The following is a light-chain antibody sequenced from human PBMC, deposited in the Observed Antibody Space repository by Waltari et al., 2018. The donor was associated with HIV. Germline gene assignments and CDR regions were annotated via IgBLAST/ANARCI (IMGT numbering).Light chain of an antibody. CDR3: SSYATGNTYV. CDR2: EVT. CDR1: NSDIGKYNL. Sequence: QSALTQPASVSGSPGQSITISCTGTNSDIGKYNLVSWYQQHPGKVPKVLIFEVTTRPSWISHRFSGSKSDTTASLTISGLQAEDEADYYCSSYATGNTYVFGTGTSVTVL. J-gene: IGLJ1*01. V-gene: IGLV2-23*02.